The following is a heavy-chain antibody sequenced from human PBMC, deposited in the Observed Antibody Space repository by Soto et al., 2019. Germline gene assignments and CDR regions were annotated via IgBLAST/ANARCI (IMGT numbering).Heavy chain of an antibody. CDR3: ARGGYSGYDPLYYYGMDF. CDR2: ISAYNGNT. Sequence: ASVKVSCKASGYTFTSYGISWVRQAPAQGLEWMGWISAYNGNTNYAQKLQGRVTMTTDTSRSTAYLELRSLRSDDTAVYYCARGGYSGYDPLYYYGMDFWGQGTTVTVSS. J-gene: IGHJ6*02. V-gene: IGHV1-18*04. CDR1: GYTFTSYG. D-gene: IGHD5-12*01.